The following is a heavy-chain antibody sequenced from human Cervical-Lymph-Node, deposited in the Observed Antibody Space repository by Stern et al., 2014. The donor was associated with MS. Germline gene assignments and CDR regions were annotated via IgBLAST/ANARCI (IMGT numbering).Heavy chain of an antibody. V-gene: IGHV3-66*01. Sequence: VQLVESGGGLVQPGESMRLSCAASGVAVSASYVNWVRQAPGKGLEWVSMIHTVGTTYYADSVRGRFTISRDRSENTVYLQMNSLTIEDTATYYCAIEMAARRLDPWGQGTLDTVSS. CDR2: IHTVGTT. CDR3: AIEMAARRLDP. CDR1: GVAVSASY. D-gene: IGHD6-6*01. J-gene: IGHJ5*02.